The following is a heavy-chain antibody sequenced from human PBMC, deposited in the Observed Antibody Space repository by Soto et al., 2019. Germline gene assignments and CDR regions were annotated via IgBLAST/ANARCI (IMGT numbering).Heavy chain of an antibody. Sequence: PSETLSLTCTVSGGSISSGGYYWSWIRQHPGKGLEWIGYIYYSGSTYYNPSLKSRVTISVDTSKNQFSLKLSSVTAADTAVYYCARMAYYDSSGYWNQLDYWGQGTLVTVSS. CDR3: ARMAYYDSSGYWNQLDY. CDR1: GGSISSGGYY. D-gene: IGHD3-22*01. CDR2: IYYSGST. V-gene: IGHV4-31*03. J-gene: IGHJ4*02.